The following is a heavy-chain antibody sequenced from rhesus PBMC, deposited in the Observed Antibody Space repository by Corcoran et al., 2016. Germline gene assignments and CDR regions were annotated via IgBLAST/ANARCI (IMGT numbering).Heavy chain of an antibody. Sequence: QVQLQESGPGLVKPSETLSLTCAVSGGSISRNYWSWNRPTPGKGLYWIGRIYGSSGRTDYNPSLKSRVTISTDTSKNQFSLKLSSVTAADTAVYYCARQAYGSTYFDSWGQGVLVTVSS. CDR2: IYGSSGRT. D-gene: IGHD4-29*01. J-gene: IGHJ4*01. CDR1: GGSISRNY. CDR3: ARQAYGSTYFDS. V-gene: IGHV4-160*01.